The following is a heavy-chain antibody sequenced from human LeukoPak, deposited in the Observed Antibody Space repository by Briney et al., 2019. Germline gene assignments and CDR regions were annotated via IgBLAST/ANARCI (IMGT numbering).Heavy chain of an antibody. CDR3: ARHLISTWPNYYYYYYMDV. J-gene: IGHJ6*03. CDR1: GGSISSSGYY. D-gene: IGHD6-13*01. Sequence: SETLSLTCTVSGGSISSSGYYWGWIRQPPGKGLEWIGSIYYTGSTYYNPSLKSRVTISVDTSKNQFSLKLSSVTAADTAVYYCARHLISTWPNYYYYYYMDVWGKGTTVTISS. CDR2: IYYTGST. V-gene: IGHV4-39*01.